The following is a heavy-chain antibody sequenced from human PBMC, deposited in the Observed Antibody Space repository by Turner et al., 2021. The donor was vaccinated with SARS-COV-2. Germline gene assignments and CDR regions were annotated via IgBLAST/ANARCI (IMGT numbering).Heavy chain of an antibody. D-gene: IGHD6-19*01. CDR3: ASPGGNSGWFFAYDI. CDR1: GGSISSSSYY. CDR2: IYYSGST. J-gene: IGHJ3*02. V-gene: IGHV4-39*01. Sequence: QLQLQESGPGLVTPSATLSLTCTVSGGSISSSSYYWGWIRQPPGKGLEWIGSIYYSGSTYYNPALKSRVTISVDTSKNQFSLKLNSVTAADTAVYYCASPGGNSGWFFAYDIWGQGTMVTVSS.